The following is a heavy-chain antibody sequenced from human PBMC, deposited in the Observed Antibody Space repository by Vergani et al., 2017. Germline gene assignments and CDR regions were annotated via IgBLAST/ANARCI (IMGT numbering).Heavy chain of an antibody. J-gene: IGHJ4*02. CDR3: AKDFGAIGYYFDY. CDR1: GFTFSSYG. CDR2: ISYDGSNK. V-gene: IGHV3-30*18. Sequence: VQLVESGGGLVQPGGSLKLSCAASGFTFSSYGMHWVRQAPGKGLEWVAVISYDGSNKYYADSVKGRFTISRDNSKNTLYLQMNSLRAEDTAVYYCAKDFGAIGYYFDYWGQGTLVTVSS. D-gene: IGHD3-10*01.